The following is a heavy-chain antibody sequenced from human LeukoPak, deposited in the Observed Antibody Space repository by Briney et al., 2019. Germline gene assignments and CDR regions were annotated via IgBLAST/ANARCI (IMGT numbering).Heavy chain of an antibody. CDR3: ARDAGGGLFDY. CDR2: FWYDGTNK. V-gene: IGHV3-33*01. D-gene: IGHD2-8*02. CDR1: GFTFSNYA. J-gene: IGHJ4*02. Sequence: GRSLRLSCAASGFTFSNYAMHWVRQAPGKGLEWVAVFWYDGTNKYYTDSVKGRFTISRDNSKNTLFLQMDSLRAEDTAVYYCARDAGGGLFDYWGQGTLVTVSS.